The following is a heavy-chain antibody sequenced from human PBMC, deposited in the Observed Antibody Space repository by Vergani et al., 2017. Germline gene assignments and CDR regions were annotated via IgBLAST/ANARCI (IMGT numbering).Heavy chain of an antibody. V-gene: IGHV3-23*01. J-gene: IGHJ4*02. D-gene: IGHD5-12*01. CDR2: IAAGGGAT. CDR1: GFTFSTYA. Sequence: EVQLLESGGSLKQPGGSVRLSCAASGFTFSTYAMHWVRQAPGKGLEWVSTIAAGGGATFYADSVKGRFTISRDNSKNILYLQLRTLRVDDSAIYYCVRKWLTNEEVDYWGQGTLVTVSS. CDR3: VRKWLTNEEVDY.